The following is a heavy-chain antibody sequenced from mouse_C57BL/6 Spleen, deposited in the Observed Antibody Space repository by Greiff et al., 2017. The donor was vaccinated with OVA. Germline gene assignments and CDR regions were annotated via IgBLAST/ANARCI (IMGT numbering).Heavy chain of an antibody. D-gene: IGHD2-5*01. CDR3: TRDYSNYVLFAY. V-gene: IGHV1-15*01. CDR2: IDPETGGT. J-gene: IGHJ3*01. CDR1: GYTFTDYE. Sequence: VQLVESGAELVRPGASVTLSCKASGYTFTDYEMHWVKQTPVHGLEWIGAIDPETGGTASNQKFKGKAILTADKSSSTAYMELRSLTSEDSAVYYCTRDYSNYVLFAYWGQGTLVTVSA.